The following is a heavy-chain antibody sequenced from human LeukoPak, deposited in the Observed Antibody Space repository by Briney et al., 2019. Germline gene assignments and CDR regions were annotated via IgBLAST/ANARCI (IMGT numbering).Heavy chain of an antibody. CDR3: ARVQGSEYYDFWSGYINWFDP. CDR2: IYYSGST. D-gene: IGHD3-3*01. V-gene: IGHV4-59*01. CDR1: GGSFSGYY. Sequence: SETLSLTCAVYGGSFSGYYWSWIRQPPGKGLEWIGYIYYSGSTNYNPSLKSRVTISVDTSKNQFSLKLSSVTAADTAVYYCARVQGSEYYDFWSGYINWFDPWGQGTLVTVSS. J-gene: IGHJ5*02.